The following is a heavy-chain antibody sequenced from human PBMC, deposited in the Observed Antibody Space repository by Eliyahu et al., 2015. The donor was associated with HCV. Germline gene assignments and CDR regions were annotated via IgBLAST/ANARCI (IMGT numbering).Heavy chain of an antibody. Sequence: QVQLVESGGGVVQPGRSLXLSCAASGFXFXAXGMPWVRQAPGKGLEGVAVISNDGSNIQYVDSVKGRFTISRNNSKNTLFLEMNSLRAEDTALYFCAKDQGTATAVYYKYGMDVWGKGTTVTVSS. CDR3: AKDQGTATAVYYKYGMDV. CDR1: GFXFXAXG. CDR2: ISNDGSNI. J-gene: IGHJ6*04. V-gene: IGHV3-30*18. D-gene: IGHD1-1*01.